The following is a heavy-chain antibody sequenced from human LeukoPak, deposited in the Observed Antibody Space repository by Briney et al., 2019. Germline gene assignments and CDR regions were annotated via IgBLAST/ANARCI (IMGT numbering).Heavy chain of an antibody. CDR3: AKDRLVVAPAAMTSNFDY. CDR2: ISWDNGDI. V-gene: IGHV3-9*01. D-gene: IGHD2-2*01. Sequence: GGSLRLSCAASGFKFDEYGMHWVRQAPGKGLEWVSGISWDNGDIGYADSVKGRFTISRDNSKNTLYLQMNSLKTEDTAVYYCAKDRLVVAPAAMTSNFDYWGQGTLVTVSS. J-gene: IGHJ4*02. CDR1: GFKFDEYG.